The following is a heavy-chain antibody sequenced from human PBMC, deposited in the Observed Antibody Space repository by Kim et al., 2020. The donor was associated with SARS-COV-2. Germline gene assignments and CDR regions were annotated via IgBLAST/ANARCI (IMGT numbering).Heavy chain of an antibody. J-gene: IGHJ4*02. Sequence: SGSTDYHPALKSRVTISVDTSKNQLSLKLGSVTAADTAVYYCARGLVDYWGQGTLVTVSS. CDR2: SGST. V-gene: IGHV4-34*01. CDR3: ARGLVDY.